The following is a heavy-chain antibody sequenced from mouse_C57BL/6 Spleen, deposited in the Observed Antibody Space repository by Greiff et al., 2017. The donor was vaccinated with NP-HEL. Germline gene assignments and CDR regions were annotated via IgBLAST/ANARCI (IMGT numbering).Heavy chain of an antibody. CDR1: GYTFTSYW. CDR3: ARDTTVVAQYWYFDV. CDR2: IDPNSGGT. V-gene: IGHV1-72*01. J-gene: IGHJ1*03. D-gene: IGHD1-1*01. Sequence: QVQLQQSGAELVKPGASVKLSCKASGYTFTSYWMHWVKQRPGRGLEWIGRIDPNSGGTKYNEKFKSKATLTVDKPSSTAYMQLSSLTSEDSAVYYCARDTTVVAQYWYFDVWGTGTTVTVSS.